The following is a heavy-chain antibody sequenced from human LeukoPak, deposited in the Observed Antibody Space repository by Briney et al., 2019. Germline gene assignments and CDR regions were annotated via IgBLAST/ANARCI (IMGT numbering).Heavy chain of an antibody. CDR1: GFTFSTYA. D-gene: IGHD6-13*01. V-gene: IGHV3-23*01. Sequence: GRSLRLSCAASGFTFSTYAVHWVRQAPGKGLEWVSTISGGGGSTYYADSVKGRFTVSRDNSKSTLSLQMNSLRAEDTAVYFCAKQRGSSWYRDNFDYWGQGTLVTVSS. CDR3: AKQRGSSWYRDNFDY. J-gene: IGHJ4*02. CDR2: ISGGGGST.